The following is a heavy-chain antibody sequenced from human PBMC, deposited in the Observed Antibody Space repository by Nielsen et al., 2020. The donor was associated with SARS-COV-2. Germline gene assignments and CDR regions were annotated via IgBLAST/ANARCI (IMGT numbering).Heavy chain of an antibody. CDR1: GFIFSNAL. CDR2: IKSKIDGGTT. D-gene: IGHD2-2*01. Sequence: GGSLRLSCAASGFIFSNALMTWVRQAPGKGLEWVGRIKSKIDGGTTDYAAPVKDRFSISRDDSKNTVYLDMSSLRTEDTAVYYCATARYCSRTSCSAGTDMFDPWGQGTQVIVSS. J-gene: IGHJ5*02. CDR3: ATARYCSRTSCSAGTDMFDP. V-gene: IGHV3-15*01.